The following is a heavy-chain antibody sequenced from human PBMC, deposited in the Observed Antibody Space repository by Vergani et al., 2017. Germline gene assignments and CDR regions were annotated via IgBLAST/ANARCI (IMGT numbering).Heavy chain of an antibody. V-gene: IGHV3-7*04. CDR2: IKQDGSEK. CDR3: AGARRGVRGVINYYFDY. J-gene: IGHJ4*02. Sequence: EVQLVESGGGLVQPGGSLRLSCAASGFTFSSYWMSWVRQAPGKGLEWVANIKQDGSEKYYVDSVKGRFTISRDNAKNSLYLQMNSLRAEDTAVYYCAGARRGVRGVINYYFDYWGQGTLVTVSS. D-gene: IGHD3-10*01. CDR1: GFTFSSYW.